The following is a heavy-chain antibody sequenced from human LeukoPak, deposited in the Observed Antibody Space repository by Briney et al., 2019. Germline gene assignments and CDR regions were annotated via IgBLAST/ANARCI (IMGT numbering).Heavy chain of an antibody. Sequence: PSETLSLTCAVYGGSFSGYYWSWIRQPPGKGLEWIGEINHSGSTNYNPSLKSRVTISVDTSKNQFSLKLSSVTAADTAVYYCARDPSSEIAAAGTAFDYWGQGTLVTVSS. CDR2: INHSGST. D-gene: IGHD6-13*01. J-gene: IGHJ4*02. CDR3: ARDPSSEIAAAGTAFDY. CDR1: GGSFSGYY. V-gene: IGHV4-34*01.